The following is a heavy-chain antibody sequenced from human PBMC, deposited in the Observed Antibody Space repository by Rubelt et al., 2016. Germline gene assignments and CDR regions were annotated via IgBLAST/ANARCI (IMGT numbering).Heavy chain of an antibody. CDR2: ISQGGTT. CDR3: ARRNVEKHAFDI. D-gene: IGHD1-14*01. Sequence: QVQLQQWGAGLLKPSETLFLTCAVYGETFSSYYWNWIRQSPERGLEWIGEISQGGTTYYNPSLESRVIMSVDKSKNQFSLRLTSMTAADTAVYYCARRNVEKHAFDIWGQGTVVTVSS. CDR1: GETFSSYY. J-gene: IGHJ3*02. V-gene: IGHV4-34*02.